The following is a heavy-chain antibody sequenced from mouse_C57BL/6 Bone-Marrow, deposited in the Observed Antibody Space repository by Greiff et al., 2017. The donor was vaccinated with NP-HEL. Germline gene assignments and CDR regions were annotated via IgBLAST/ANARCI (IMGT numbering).Heavy chain of an antibody. CDR1: GYAFSSSW. CDR2: IYPGDGDT. V-gene: IGHV1-82*01. Sequence: VKLMESGPELVKPGASVKISCKASGYAFSSSWMNWVKQRPGKGLEWIGRIYPGDGDTNYNGKFKGKATLTADKSSSTAYMQLSSLTSEDSAVYFCAKFGGFDYWGQGTTLTVSS. J-gene: IGHJ2*01. CDR3: AKFGGFDY.